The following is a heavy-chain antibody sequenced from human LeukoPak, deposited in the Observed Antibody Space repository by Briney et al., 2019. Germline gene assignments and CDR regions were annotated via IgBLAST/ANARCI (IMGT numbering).Heavy chain of an antibody. D-gene: IGHD5-12*01. V-gene: IGHV3-21*01. CDR2: ISSSSSYI. J-gene: IGHJ4*02. Sequence: PGGSLRLSCAASGVTFSSYSMNWVRQAPGKGLEWVSSISSSSSYIYYADSVKGRFTISRDNAKNSLYLQMNSLRAEDTAVYYCARIPSGYDFDFEFDYWGQGTLVTVSS. CDR3: ARIPSGYDFDFEFDY. CDR1: GVTFSSYS.